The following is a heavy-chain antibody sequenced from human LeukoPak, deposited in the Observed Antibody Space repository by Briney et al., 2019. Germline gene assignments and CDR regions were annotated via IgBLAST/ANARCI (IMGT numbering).Heavy chain of an antibody. CDR1: GFSFSNYW. Sequence: GGSLRLSCAASGFSFSNYWMSWVRQAPGKGLEWVANIKQNGREKNYVDSVKGRFTISRDNAKNSLYLQMNSLKAEDTAVYYCARDLAASAGEGYTDYWGQGTLVTVSS. J-gene: IGHJ4*02. CDR2: IKQNGREK. V-gene: IGHV3-7*01. D-gene: IGHD5-24*01. CDR3: ARDLAASAGEGYTDY.